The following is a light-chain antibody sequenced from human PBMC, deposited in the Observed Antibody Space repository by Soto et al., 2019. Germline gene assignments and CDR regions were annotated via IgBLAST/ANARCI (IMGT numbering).Light chain of an antibody. J-gene: IGKJ2*01. V-gene: IGKV3-20*01. CDR1: QSVSSSY. CDR2: GAS. Sequence: EIVLTQSPGTLSLSPGERATLSCRASQSVSSSYLAWYQQKPGQAPRLLIYGASSRATGIPDRFSGSGSGTDFTLTISGLESEDFAVYCCQQYGSSLYTFGQGTKLEIK. CDR3: QQYGSSLYT.